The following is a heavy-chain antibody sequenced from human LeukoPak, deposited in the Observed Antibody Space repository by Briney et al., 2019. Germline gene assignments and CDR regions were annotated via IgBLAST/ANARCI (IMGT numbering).Heavy chain of an antibody. Sequence: GGSLRLSCAASGFTFSRHGMHWVRQAPGKGLEWVAVIWYDGSNKYYADSVKGRFTISRDNSKNTLYLQMNSLRAEDTAVYYCARETITGTWQRAFDIWGQGTMVTVSS. D-gene: IGHD1-20*01. CDR1: GFTFSRHG. CDR2: IWYDGSNK. J-gene: IGHJ3*02. V-gene: IGHV3-33*01. CDR3: ARETITGTWQRAFDI.